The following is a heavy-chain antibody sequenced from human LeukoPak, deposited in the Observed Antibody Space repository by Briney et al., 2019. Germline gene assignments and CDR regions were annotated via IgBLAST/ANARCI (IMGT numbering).Heavy chain of an antibody. CDR1: GFTFSSYA. J-gene: IGHJ4*02. V-gene: IGHV3-48*01. CDR2: ISSSTSII. CDR3: ARDPPRIGGYFDY. Sequence: GGSLRLSCAASGFTFSSYAMHWVRQAPGKGLERISYISSSTSIIYYADSVKGRFTISRDNAKNSLYLQMTSLRADDTAVYYCARDPPRIGGYFDYWGQGTLVTVSS. D-gene: IGHD1-26*01.